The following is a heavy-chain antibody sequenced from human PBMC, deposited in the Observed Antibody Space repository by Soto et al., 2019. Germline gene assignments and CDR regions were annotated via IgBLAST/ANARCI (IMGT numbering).Heavy chain of an antibody. Sequence: QVQLVQSGAEVKKPGASVKVSCKASGYTFTSYDINWVRQATGQGLEWMGWMNPNSGNTGYAQKFQGRVTMTRNDSISTGYVELSSLRSEDTAVYYCARVDGYNLDFDYWGQGTLVTVSS. CDR2: MNPNSGNT. CDR1: GYTFTSYD. J-gene: IGHJ4*02. CDR3: ARVDGYNLDFDY. V-gene: IGHV1-8*01. D-gene: IGHD5-12*01.